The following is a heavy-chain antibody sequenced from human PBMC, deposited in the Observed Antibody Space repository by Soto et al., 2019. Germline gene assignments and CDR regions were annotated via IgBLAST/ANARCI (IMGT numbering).Heavy chain of an antibody. D-gene: IGHD3-22*01. Sequence: GGSLRLSCAASGLTFSSNAMSWVRQAPGKGLEWVSGISDSGGSTYYADSVKGRFTISRENSKNTLYLQMNSLRAEDTDVYYCAKHESRVVVSDTWFDSWGQGTLVTVSS. V-gene: IGHV3-23*01. CDR2: ISDSGGST. J-gene: IGHJ5*01. CDR1: GLTFSSNA. CDR3: AKHESRVVVSDTWFDS.